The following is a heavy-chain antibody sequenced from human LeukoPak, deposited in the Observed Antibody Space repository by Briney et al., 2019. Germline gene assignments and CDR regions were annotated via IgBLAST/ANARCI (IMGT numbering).Heavy chain of an antibody. V-gene: IGHV3-23*01. CDR2: IRASGDNT. CDR1: GFSFSSYV. CDR3: ASASSHRIAAGGDY. Sequence: PGGSLRLSCAASGFSFSSYVMSWVRQAPGKELEWVSGIRASGDNTYYADSVKGRFTISRDNAKNTLYLQMNSLRAEDTAVYYCASASSHRIAAGGDYWGQGTLVTVSS. D-gene: IGHD6-13*01. J-gene: IGHJ4*02.